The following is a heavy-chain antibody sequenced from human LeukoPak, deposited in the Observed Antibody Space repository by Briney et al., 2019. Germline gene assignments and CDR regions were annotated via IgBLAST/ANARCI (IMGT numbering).Heavy chain of an antibody. Sequence: GGSLRLSCAASEFTFSSYAMSCVRQAPGKGLEWVSAISGSGGSTYYADSVKGRFTISRDNSKNTLYLQMNNMRAADTAVYYCAKGYSNSWYYFDYWGQGALVTASS. V-gene: IGHV3-23*01. D-gene: IGHD6-13*01. CDR3: AKGYSNSWYYFDY. CDR1: EFTFSSYA. CDR2: ISGSGGST. J-gene: IGHJ4*02.